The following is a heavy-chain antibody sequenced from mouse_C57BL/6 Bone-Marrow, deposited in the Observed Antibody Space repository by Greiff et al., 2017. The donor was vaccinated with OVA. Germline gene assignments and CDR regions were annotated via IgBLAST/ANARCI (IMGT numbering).Heavy chain of an antibody. J-gene: IGHJ1*03. D-gene: IGHD1-1*01. CDR2: IDPSDSYT. V-gene: IGHV1-59*01. Sequence: QVQLQQSGAELVRPGTSVKLSCKASGYTFTSYWMHWVKQRPGQGLEWIGVIDPSDSYTNYNQKFKGKATLTVDTSSSTAYMQLSSLTSEDSAVYYCAREGGFLLEDWYFDVWGTGTTVTVSS. CDR3: AREGGFLLEDWYFDV. CDR1: GYTFTSYW.